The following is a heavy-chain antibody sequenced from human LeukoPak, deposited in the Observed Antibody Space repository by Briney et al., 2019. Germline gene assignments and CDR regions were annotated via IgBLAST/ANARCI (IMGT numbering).Heavy chain of an antibody. Sequence: PSETLSLTCTVSGGSISSYYWSWIRQPPGKGLEWIGYINYSGSTNYNPSLKSRVTISVDTSKNQFSLKLSSGTAADTAVYYCARDFGLSGNAFDIWGQGTMVTVSS. V-gene: IGHV4-59*01. CDR3: ARDFGLSGNAFDI. D-gene: IGHD2/OR15-2a*01. CDR1: GGSISSYY. CDR2: INYSGST. J-gene: IGHJ3*02.